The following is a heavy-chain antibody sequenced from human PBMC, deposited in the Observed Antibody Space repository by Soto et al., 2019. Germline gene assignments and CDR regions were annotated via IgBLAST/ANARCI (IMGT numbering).Heavy chain of an antibody. J-gene: IGHJ6*02. D-gene: IGHD2-21*01. V-gene: IGHV1-69*13. CDR3: ARDIVNPYYYYYYGMDV. CDR1: GGTFSSYA. CDR2: XXXXXXXX. Sequence: GASVKVSCKASGGTFSSYAISWVRQAPGQGLEWMGXXXXXXXXXXXXXXXQGRVTITADESTSTAYMELSSLRSEDTAVYYCARDIVNPYYYYYYGMDVWGQGTTVTVSS.